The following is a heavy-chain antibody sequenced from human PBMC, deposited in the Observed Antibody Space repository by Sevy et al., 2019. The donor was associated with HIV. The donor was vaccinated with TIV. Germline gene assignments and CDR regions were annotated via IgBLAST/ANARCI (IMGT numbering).Heavy chain of an antibody. CDR2: INSDGSST. CDR1: GFTFSSYW. Sequence: GGSLRLSCAASGFTFSSYWMHWVRQAPGKGLVWVSRINSDGSSTSYADSVKGRFTISRDKAKNTLNLQMNSLRAEDWAVYYCAREVVTICGVVTIRYGMDVWGQGTTVTVSS. D-gene: IGHD3-3*01. J-gene: IGHJ6*02. V-gene: IGHV3-74*01. CDR3: AREVVTICGVVTIRYGMDV.